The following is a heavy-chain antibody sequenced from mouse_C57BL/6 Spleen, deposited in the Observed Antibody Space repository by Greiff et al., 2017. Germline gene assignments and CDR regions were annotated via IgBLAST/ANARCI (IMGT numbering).Heavy chain of an antibody. CDR3: AKGNYGSSYLDY. Sequence: VQLQQSGAELAKPGASVKLSCKASGYTFTSYWMHWVKQRPGQGLEWIGYINPSSGYTKYNQKFKDKATLTADKSSSTAYMQLSSLTYEASAVYYCAKGNYGSSYLDYWGQGTTLTVSS. CDR2: INPSSGYT. D-gene: IGHD1-1*01. J-gene: IGHJ2*01. V-gene: IGHV1-7*01. CDR1: GYTFTSYW.